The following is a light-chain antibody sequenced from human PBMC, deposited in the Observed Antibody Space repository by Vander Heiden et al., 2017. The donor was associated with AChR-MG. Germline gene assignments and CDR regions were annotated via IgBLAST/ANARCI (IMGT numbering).Light chain of an antibody. V-gene: IGLV2-14*01. J-gene: IGLJ3*02. CDR2: EVT. Sequence: QSALTQPASVSGSPGQSITISCTGTTNDIGTYNFVSWYQQYPGKVPKRLSYEVTNRPSWVANRFSGSKSGITASLTISGLQVEDESDYYCASDTSGTTVVFGGGTRLTVL. CDR3: ASDTSGTTVV. CDR1: TNDIGTYNF.